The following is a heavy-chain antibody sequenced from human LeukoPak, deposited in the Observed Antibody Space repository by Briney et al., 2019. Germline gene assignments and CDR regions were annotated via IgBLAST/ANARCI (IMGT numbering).Heavy chain of an antibody. Sequence: ASVKVSSKASGYTFTGYYMHWVRQAPGQGLEWMGWINPNSGGTNYAQKFQGRVTMTRDTSISTAYMELSRLRSDDTAVYYCARGDCSSTSCYGNYYGMDVWGQGTTVTVSS. J-gene: IGHJ6*02. CDR1: GYTFTGYY. V-gene: IGHV1-2*02. D-gene: IGHD2-2*01. CDR3: ARGDCSSTSCYGNYYGMDV. CDR2: INPNSGGT.